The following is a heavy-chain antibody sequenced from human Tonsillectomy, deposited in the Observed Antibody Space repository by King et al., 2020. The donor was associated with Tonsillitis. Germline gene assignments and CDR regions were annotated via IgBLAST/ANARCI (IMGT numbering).Heavy chain of an antibody. V-gene: IGHV1-69*06. J-gene: IGHJ5*02. CDR2: IIPLFGTA. Sequence: VQLVESGAEVKKPGSSVKVSCKASGGTLSNYAITWGRQAPGQGLDWMGGIIPLFGTADYAKKFLGRVTITADKSTSTAYMELSSLRSDDTAVYYCARGKCSNGSCYDWFDPWGQGTLVTVSS. CDR1: GGTLSNYA. D-gene: IGHD2-15*01. CDR3: ARGKCSNGSCYDWFDP.